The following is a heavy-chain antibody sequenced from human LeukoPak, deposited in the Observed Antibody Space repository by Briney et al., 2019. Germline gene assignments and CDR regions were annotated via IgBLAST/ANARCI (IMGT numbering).Heavy chain of an antibody. CDR1: GFTFSSYA. Sequence: GGSLRLSCAASGFTFSSYAMSWVRQAPGKGLEWVSTISGSGGSTYYADSVKGRFTISRDNSTNTLYLQMNSLRAEDTAVYYCSKSYYDRTGYSFDYWGQGTQVTVSS. D-gene: IGHD3-22*01. CDR3: SKSYYDRTGYSFDY. CDR2: ISGSGGST. V-gene: IGHV3-23*01. J-gene: IGHJ4*02.